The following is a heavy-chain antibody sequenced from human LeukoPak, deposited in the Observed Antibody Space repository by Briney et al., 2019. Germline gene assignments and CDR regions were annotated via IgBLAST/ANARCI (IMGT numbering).Heavy chain of an antibody. CDR2: IYTSGST. CDR1: GGSISSYY. D-gene: IGHD3-10*01. CDR3: ARDLHEWVRGVSYYYYYYMDV. V-gene: IGHV4-4*07. J-gene: IGHJ6*03. Sequence: PSETLSLTCTVSGGSISSYYWSWLRQPAGKGLEWIGRIYTSGSTNYNPSLKSRVTMSVDTSKNQFSLKMSEVTAADRAVYYCARDLHEWVRGVSYYYYYYMDVWGKGTTVTISS.